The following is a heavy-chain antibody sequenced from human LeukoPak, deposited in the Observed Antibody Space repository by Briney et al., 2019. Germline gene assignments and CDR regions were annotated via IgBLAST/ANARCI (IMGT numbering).Heavy chain of an antibody. J-gene: IGHJ4*02. Sequence: GSVKVSCKASGYTLTSYDINWVRQATGQGLEWMGWMNPNSGNTGYAQKFQGRVTMTRNTSISTAYMELSSPRSEDTAVYYCAIWGSLHYFDYWGQGTLVTVSS. CDR1: GYTLTSYD. CDR3: AIWGSLHYFDY. V-gene: IGHV1-8*01. D-gene: IGHD7-27*01. CDR2: MNPNSGNT.